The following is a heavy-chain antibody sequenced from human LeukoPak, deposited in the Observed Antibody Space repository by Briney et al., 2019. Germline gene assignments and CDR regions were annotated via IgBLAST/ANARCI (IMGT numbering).Heavy chain of an antibody. CDR1: GYTFTGYY. V-gene: IGHV1-2*02. J-gene: IGHJ6*03. CDR2: INPTSGGT. Sequence: GASVKVSCKASGYTFTGYYMHWVRQAPGQGLEWMGWINPTSGGTNYAQKFQGRVTMTRDTSISTAYMELSRLRSDDTAVYYCARDNGYSYGQTYYYYYYMDVWGKGTTVTVSS. D-gene: IGHD5-18*01. CDR3: ARDNGYSYGQTYYYYYYMDV.